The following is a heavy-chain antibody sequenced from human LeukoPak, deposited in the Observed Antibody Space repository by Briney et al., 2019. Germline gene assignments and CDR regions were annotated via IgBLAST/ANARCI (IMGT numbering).Heavy chain of an antibody. CDR2: IYHSGST. CDR1: GYSISSGYY. D-gene: IGHD3-10*01. V-gene: IGHV4-38-2*02. CDR3: ARGFYYGSGRPHWFDP. J-gene: IGHJ5*02. Sequence: SETLSLTCSVSGYSISSGYYWGWIRQPPGKGLEWIGSIYHSGSTYYNPSLKSRVTISVDTSKNQFSLKLSSVTAADTAVYYCARGFYYGSGRPHWFDPWGQGTLVTVSS.